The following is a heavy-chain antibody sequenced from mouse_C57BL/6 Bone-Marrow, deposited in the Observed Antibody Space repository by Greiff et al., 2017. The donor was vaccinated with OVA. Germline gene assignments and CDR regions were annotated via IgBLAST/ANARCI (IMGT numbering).Heavy chain of an antibody. J-gene: IGHJ4*01. CDR3: ARGWVRMDY. Sequence: QVQLKQSGAELARPGASVKLSCKASGYTFTSYGISWVKQRTGQGLEWIGEIYPRSGNTYYNEKFKGKATLTADKSSSTAYMELRSLTSEDSAVYFCARGWVRMDYWGQGTSVTVSS. CDR2: IYPRSGNT. CDR1: GYTFTSYG. D-gene: IGHD2-3*01. V-gene: IGHV1-81*01.